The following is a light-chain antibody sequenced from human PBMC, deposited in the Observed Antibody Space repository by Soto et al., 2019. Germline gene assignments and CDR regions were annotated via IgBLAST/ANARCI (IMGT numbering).Light chain of an antibody. Sequence: QSALTQPPSVSGSPGQSVTISCTGTSSDVGSYNRVSWYQQPPGTAPKLMIYEVSNRPSGVPDRFSGSKSGNTASLTISGLQAEDEADYYCSLYTSSSTRVLGGGTKLTVL. J-gene: IGLJ2*01. CDR1: SSDVGSYNR. CDR3: SLYTSSSTRV. V-gene: IGLV2-18*01. CDR2: EVS.